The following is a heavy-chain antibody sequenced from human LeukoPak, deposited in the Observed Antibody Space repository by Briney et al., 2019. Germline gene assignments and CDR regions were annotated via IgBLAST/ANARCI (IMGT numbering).Heavy chain of an antibody. CDR1: GDSISSYY. Sequence: SETLSLTCTVSGDSISSYYWSWIRQPAGKGLGWIGRIYSSGSTNYNPSLKSRISMSVDTSKNQFSLKLSSVTAADTAVYYCARGSSSRAFDYWGQGTLVTVSS. CDR3: ARGSSSRAFDY. J-gene: IGHJ4*02. CDR2: IYSSGST. V-gene: IGHV4-4*07. D-gene: IGHD6-13*01.